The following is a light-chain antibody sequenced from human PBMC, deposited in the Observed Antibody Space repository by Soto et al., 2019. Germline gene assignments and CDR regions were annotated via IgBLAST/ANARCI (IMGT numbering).Light chain of an antibody. Sequence: DIQMTQSPSSLSASVGDRVTITCQASQDINNYLNWYLQKPGKAPKLLIYDASNLETGVPSRFSGSGSGTDFTFTISSLQPEDVATYYCQQYDNLPMYTFGQGTKLEIK. V-gene: IGKV1-33*01. CDR2: DAS. CDR1: QDINNY. J-gene: IGKJ2*01. CDR3: QQYDNLPMYT.